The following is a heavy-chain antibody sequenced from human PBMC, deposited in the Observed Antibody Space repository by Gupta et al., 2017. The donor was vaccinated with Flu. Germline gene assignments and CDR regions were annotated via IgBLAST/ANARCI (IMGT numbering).Heavy chain of an antibody. Sequence: VRQAPGQGLEWMGRITPNSGDTNYAQKFQGRVTMTRDTSISTVYMELNRLRSDDTAVYYCARVQGCDSPTCYTGGADYWGQGTLDTVSS. CDR3: ARVQGCDSPTCYTGGADY. D-gene: IGHD3-16*01. CDR2: ITPNSGDT. V-gene: IGHV1-2*06. J-gene: IGHJ4*02.